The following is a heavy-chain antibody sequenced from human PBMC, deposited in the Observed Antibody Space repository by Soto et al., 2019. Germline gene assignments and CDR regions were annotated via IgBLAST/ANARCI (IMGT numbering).Heavy chain of an antibody. CDR2: ISYSGST. J-gene: IGHJ6*02. CDR1: GGSISSYY. Sequence: QVQLQESGPGLVKPSETLSLTCTVSGGSISSYYWSWIRQPPGKGLEWIGYISYSGSTNYNSSLKSRVTISVDTSKNQLSRKLSSVTAADTAVYYCAREGVTPSYYYYYGMDVWGQGTTVTVSS. D-gene: IGHD5-18*01. CDR3: AREGVTPSYYYYYGMDV. V-gene: IGHV4-59*01.